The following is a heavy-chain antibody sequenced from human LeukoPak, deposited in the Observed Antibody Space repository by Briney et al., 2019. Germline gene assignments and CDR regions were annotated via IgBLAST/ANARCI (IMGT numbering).Heavy chain of an antibody. J-gene: IGHJ4*02. CDR2: ISGSGGST. CDR1: GXTFSSYA. V-gene: IGHV3-23*01. D-gene: IGHD3-22*01. Sequence: PGGSLRLSCAASGXTFSSYAMSWVRQAPGKGLEWVSAISGSGGSTYYADSVKGRFTISRDNSKNTLYLQMNSLRAEDTAVYYCAIGTRYDSSGFHPTLDYWGQGTLVTVSS. CDR3: AIGTRYDSSGFHPTLDY.